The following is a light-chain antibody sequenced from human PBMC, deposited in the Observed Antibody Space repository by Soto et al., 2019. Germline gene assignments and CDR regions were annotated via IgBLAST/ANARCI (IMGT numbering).Light chain of an antibody. Sequence: DIMMTQSPDSLAVSLGERATINCKSSQSVLYSSNNKNYLAWYQQKPGQPPKLLIYWASTRESGVPDRFSGSGSGTDFTLTISSLQAEDVAVYYCHQYYNTPLTFGGGTKVEIK. CDR1: QSVLYSSNNKNY. CDR2: WAS. V-gene: IGKV4-1*01. CDR3: HQYYNTPLT. J-gene: IGKJ4*01.